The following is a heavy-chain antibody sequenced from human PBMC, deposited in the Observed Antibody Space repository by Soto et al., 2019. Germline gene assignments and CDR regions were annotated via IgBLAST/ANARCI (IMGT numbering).Heavy chain of an antibody. CDR3: ARGDWFHP. J-gene: IGHJ5*02. CDR1: GGSISSGDYY. Sequence: SETLSLTCTVSGGSISSGDYYWNWIRQPPGKCLEWIGYIYYTGTTKYNPSLKSRATLSVDTAKNRFSLNLTSLTAADTAVYYCARGDWFHPWGQGTLVTVSS. CDR2: IYYTGTT. V-gene: IGHV4-30-4*01.